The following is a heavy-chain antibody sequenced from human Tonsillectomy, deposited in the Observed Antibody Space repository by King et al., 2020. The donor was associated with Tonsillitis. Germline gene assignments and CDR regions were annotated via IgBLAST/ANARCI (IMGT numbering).Heavy chain of an antibody. Sequence: VQLVESGGDLVQPGGSLRLSCAASGFAFSRYWMSWVRQAPGKGLELVANIKQDGSDKNYVDSVKGRFTISRDNAKNSLYLQMYILRAEDTAVYFCARYHTGTYSGNYFDYWGQGTLVTVSS. V-gene: IGHV3-7*01. CDR2: IKQDGSDK. CDR1: GFAFSRYW. CDR3: ARYHTGTYSGNYFDY. D-gene: IGHD1-26*01. J-gene: IGHJ4*02.